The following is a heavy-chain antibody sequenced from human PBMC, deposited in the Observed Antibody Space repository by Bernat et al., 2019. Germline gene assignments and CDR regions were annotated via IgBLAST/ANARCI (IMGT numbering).Heavy chain of an antibody. Sequence: EVQLVESGGGLVQPGGSLRLSCAASGFTVSSNYMSWVRQAPGKGLEWVSVIYSGGSTYYADSVKGRFTISRDNSKNTLYLQMNSLRAEDTAVYYCASWSSSGWYGDVDYWGQGTLVTVSS. J-gene: IGHJ4*02. CDR3: ASWSSSGWYGDVDY. CDR1: GFTVSSNY. CDR2: IYSGGST. D-gene: IGHD6-19*01. V-gene: IGHV3-66*01.